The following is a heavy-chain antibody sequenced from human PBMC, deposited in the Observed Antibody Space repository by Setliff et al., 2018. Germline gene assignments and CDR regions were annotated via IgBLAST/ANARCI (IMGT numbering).Heavy chain of an antibody. J-gene: IGHJ2*01. CDR2: INHSGST. V-gene: IGHV4-34*01. Sequence: PSETLSLTCAVYGGSFSGYYWSWIRQPPGKGLEWIGEINHSGSTNYNPSLKTRVTMSVDTSKNQFSLKLSSVTAADTAVYYCASLGIRDLYFDLWGRGTLFTVS. D-gene: IGHD3-16*01. CDR1: GGSFSGYY. CDR3: ASLGIRDLYFDL.